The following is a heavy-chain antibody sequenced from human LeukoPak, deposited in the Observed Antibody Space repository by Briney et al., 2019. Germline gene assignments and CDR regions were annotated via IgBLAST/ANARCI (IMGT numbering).Heavy chain of an antibody. CDR3: ARSYHGSGSYYLS. D-gene: IGHD3-10*01. CDR2: INPNSGGT. CDR1: GYTFTGYY. J-gene: IGHJ5*02. Sequence: GASVKVSCKASGYTFTGYYMHWVRQAPGQGLEWMGWINPNSGGTSYAQKFQGRVTMTRDTSISTAYMELSRLRSDDTAVYYCARSYHGSGSYYLSWGQGTLVTVSS. V-gene: IGHV1-2*02.